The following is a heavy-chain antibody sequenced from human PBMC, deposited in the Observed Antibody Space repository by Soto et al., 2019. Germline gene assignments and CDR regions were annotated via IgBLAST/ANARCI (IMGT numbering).Heavy chain of an antibody. Sequence: PSETLSLTCTVSGGSISSSSYYWGWIRQPPGKGLEWIGSIYYSGSTYYNPSLKSRVTISVDTSKNQFSLKLSSVTAADTAVYYCARRLYYESSSFEGGGMDVWGQGTTVTVSS. CDR3: ARRLYYESSSFEGGGMDV. CDR1: GGSISSSSYY. CDR2: IYYSGST. D-gene: IGHD3-22*01. V-gene: IGHV4-39*01. J-gene: IGHJ6*02.